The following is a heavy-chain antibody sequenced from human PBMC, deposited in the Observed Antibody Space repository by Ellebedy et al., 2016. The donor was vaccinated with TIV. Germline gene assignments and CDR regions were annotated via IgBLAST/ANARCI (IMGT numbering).Heavy chain of an antibody. CDR1: GYTFTSYG. Sequence: AASVKVSCKASGYTFTSYGISWVRHAPGQGLEWMGWISAYNGNTNYAQKLQGRVTMTTDTSTSTAYMELRSLRSDDTAVYYCARGGQPRYYDSSGAPEYFQHWGQGTLVTVSS. D-gene: IGHD3-22*01. CDR3: ARGGQPRYYDSSGAPEYFQH. CDR2: ISAYNGNT. J-gene: IGHJ1*01. V-gene: IGHV1-18*01.